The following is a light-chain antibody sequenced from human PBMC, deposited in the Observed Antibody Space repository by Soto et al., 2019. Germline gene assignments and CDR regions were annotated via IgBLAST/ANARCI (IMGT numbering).Light chain of an antibody. J-gene: IGKJ2*01. CDR1: QDISNN. V-gene: IGKV1-33*01. CDR2: DAS. Sequence: DIQMTQSPSSLSASVGDRVTITCQASQDISNNLHWYQVKPGKAPKLLIYDASNLETGGASRFSGSGSGTDFTFTINSLQPEDVATYYCHQYDDLPRTFGQGTKLQIK. CDR3: HQYDDLPRT.